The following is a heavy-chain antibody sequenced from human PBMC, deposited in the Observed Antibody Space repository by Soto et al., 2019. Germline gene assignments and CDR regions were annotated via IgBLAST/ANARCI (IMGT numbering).Heavy chain of an antibody. CDR2: IGWNSGSI. J-gene: IGHJ4*02. CDR3: AKDFFGLPEPNFDY. Sequence: EVQLVESGGGLVQPGRSPRLSCAASGFTFDDYAMHWVRQAPGKGLEWVSGIGWNSGSIGYADSVKGRFTISRDNAKNSLYLQMNSLRAEDTALYYCAKDFFGLPEPNFDYWGQGTLVTVSS. V-gene: IGHV3-9*01. D-gene: IGHD3-3*01. CDR1: GFTFDDYA.